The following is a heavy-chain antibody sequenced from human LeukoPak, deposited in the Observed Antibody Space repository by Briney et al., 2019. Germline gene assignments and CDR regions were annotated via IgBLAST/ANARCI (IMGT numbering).Heavy chain of an antibody. J-gene: IGHJ4*02. CDR3: ARVRHVSSADY. V-gene: IGHV4-31*03. CDR1: GGSISSGGYY. Sequence: SETLSLTCTVSGGSISSGGYYWSWIRQHPGKGLEWIGYIHYSGSTSYNPSLKSRVTISVDTSKSQFSLKLSSVTAADTAVYYCARVRHVSSADYWGQGTLVAVSS. D-gene: IGHD3-22*01. CDR2: IHYSGST.